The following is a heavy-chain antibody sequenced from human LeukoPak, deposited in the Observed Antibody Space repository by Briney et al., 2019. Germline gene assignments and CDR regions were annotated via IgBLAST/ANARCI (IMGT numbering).Heavy chain of an antibody. CDR1: GFTFNTYW. D-gene: IGHD3-16*01. V-gene: IGHV3-7*01. CDR3: ARGEGFYDYFSGSPIYYFYMDV. Sequence: GGSLRLSCAASGFTFNTYWMSWVRQAPGKGLEWVANIKQDGSEKYYVESVKGRFFISRDNAKNSQHLQMNSLRVEDTAVYYCARGEGFYDYFSGSPIYYFYMDVWGKGTTVTVSS. J-gene: IGHJ6*03. CDR2: IKQDGSEK.